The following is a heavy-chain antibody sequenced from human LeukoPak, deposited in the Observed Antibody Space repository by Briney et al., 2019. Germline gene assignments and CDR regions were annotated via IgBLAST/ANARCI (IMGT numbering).Heavy chain of an antibody. CDR1: GFTFSSYA. D-gene: IGHD2-2*01. V-gene: IGHV3-30*04. J-gene: IGHJ3*02. CDR2: ISYDGSNK. Sequence: GRSLRLSCAASGFTFSSYAMHWVRQAPGKGLEWVAVISYDGSNKYYADSVKGRFTISRDNSKNTLYLQMDSLRAEDTAVYFCAKVPGQIVALPAGDDAFDIWGQGTMVTVSS. CDR3: AKVPGQIVALPAGDDAFDI.